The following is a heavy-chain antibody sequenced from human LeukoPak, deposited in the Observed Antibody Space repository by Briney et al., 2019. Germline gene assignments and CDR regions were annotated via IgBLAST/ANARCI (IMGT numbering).Heavy chain of an antibody. CDR2: INHSGST. J-gene: IGHJ2*01. D-gene: IGHD2-2*01. CDR3: ARPRRGSSTSWYFDL. Sequence: KTSETLSLTCAVYGGSFSGYYWSWIRQPPGKGLEWIGEINHSGSTNYNPSLKSRVTISVDTSKNQFSLKLSSVTAADTAVYYCARPRRGSSTSWYFDLWGRGTLVTVSS. CDR1: GGSFSGYY. V-gene: IGHV4-34*01.